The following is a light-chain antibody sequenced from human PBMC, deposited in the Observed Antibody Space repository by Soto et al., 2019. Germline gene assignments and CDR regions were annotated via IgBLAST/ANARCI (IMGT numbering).Light chain of an antibody. J-gene: IGKJ1*01. Sequence: DIPMTQSPSSLSASVGDRVTITCRASQSISSYLNWYQQKPGKAPKLLIYAASSLQSGVPSRFSGSGSGTDFTLTINSLQPEDFATYYCQQSYSTPPLTFGQGTKVEIK. V-gene: IGKV1-39*01. CDR2: AAS. CDR3: QQSYSTPPLT. CDR1: QSISSY.